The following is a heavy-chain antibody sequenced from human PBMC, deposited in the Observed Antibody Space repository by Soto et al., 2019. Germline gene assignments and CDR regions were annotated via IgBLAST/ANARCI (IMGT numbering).Heavy chain of an antibody. CDR2: ISSNGGST. J-gene: IGHJ6*02. V-gene: IGHV3-64D*06. CDR3: VKGVYGSGSGGGMDV. CDR1: GFTFSSYA. D-gene: IGHD3-10*01. Sequence: GGSLRLSCSASGFTFSSYAMHWVRQAPGKGLEYVSAISSNGGSTYYADSVKGRFTISRDNSKNTLYLQMSSLRAEDTAVYYCVKGVYGSGSGGGMDVWGQGTTVTV.